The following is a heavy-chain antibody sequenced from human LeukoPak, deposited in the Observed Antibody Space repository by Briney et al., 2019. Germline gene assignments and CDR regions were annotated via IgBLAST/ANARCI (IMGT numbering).Heavy chain of an antibody. V-gene: IGHV3-7*01. CDR2: IKQDGSEK. D-gene: IGHD6-19*01. Sequence: PGGSLRLSCAASGFTFSSYWMSWVRQAPGKGLEWVANIKQDGSEKYYVDSVKGRFTISRDNAKNSLYLQMNSLRAEDTAVYCCARDLDSSGWYYFDYWGQGTLVTVSS. CDR1: GFTFSSYW. J-gene: IGHJ4*02. CDR3: ARDLDSSGWYYFDY.